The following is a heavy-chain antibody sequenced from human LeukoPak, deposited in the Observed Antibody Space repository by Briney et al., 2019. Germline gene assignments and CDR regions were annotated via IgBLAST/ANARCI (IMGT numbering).Heavy chain of an antibody. CDR1: EFTFTNPA. CDR3: AKTRGGNPRYYFDY. V-gene: IGHV3-23*01. Sequence: GGSLRLSCAASEFTFTNPAMGWVRQAPGKGLEWVSVVSGSGDFIYYGDSVKGRFTISRDNSKNTLYLQMSSLRAEDTALYYCAKTRGGNPRYYFDYWGHGTLVTVSS. CDR2: VSGSGDFI. D-gene: IGHD4-23*01. J-gene: IGHJ4*01.